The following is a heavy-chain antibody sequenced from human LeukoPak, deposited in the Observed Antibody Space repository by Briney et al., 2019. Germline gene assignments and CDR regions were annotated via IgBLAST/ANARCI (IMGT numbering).Heavy chain of an antibody. V-gene: IGHV4-34*01. CDR2: INHSGST. CDR1: GGSFSGYY. CDR3: ARGRALYSGSRSSAFDI. D-gene: IGHD1-26*01. J-gene: IGHJ3*02. Sequence: SETLSLTCAVYGGSFSGYYWSWIRQPPGKGLEWIGEINHSGSTNYNPSLKSRVTISVDTSKNQFSLKLSSVTAADTAVYYCARGRALYSGSRSSAFDIWGQGTMVTISS.